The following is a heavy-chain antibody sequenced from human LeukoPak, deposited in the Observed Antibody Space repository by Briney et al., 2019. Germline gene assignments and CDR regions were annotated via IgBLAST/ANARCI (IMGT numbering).Heavy chain of an antibody. J-gene: IGHJ4*02. D-gene: IGHD6-6*01. V-gene: IGHV1-2*02. CDR2: INPNSGGT. CDR1: GYTFTGYY. CDR3: ASLSELVTDFDY. Sequence: GASVKVSCKASGYTFTGYYMHWVRQAPGQGLEWMGWINPNSGGTSYAQKFQGRVTMTRDTSISTAYMELSRLRSDDTAVYYCASLSELVTDFDYWGQGTLVTVSS.